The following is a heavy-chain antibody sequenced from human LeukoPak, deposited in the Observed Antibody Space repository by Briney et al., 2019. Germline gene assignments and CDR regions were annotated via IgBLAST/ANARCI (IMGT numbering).Heavy chain of an antibody. Sequence: PGGSLRLSCAASGFTFSSYGMHWVRQAPGKGLEWVAVISSDGRNTYYADSVKGRFTISRDNPKNSLFLQMNSLRAEDTAVYYCARAYRYSAFDFWGQGTMVTVSS. D-gene: IGHD1-26*01. J-gene: IGHJ3*01. CDR1: GFTFSSYG. V-gene: IGHV3-30*03. CDR2: ISSDGRNT. CDR3: ARAYRYSAFDF.